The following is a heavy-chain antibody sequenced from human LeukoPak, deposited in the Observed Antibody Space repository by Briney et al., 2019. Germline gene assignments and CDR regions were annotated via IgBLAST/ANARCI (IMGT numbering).Heavy chain of an antibody. CDR3: AKDRVVVNWRGAALDY. Sequence: GGSLRLSCSASGFTFSSYCMHWVRQAPGKGLEWVAFIRYDGSNKYYADSVKGRFTISRDNSKNTLYLQMNSLRAEDTAVYYCAKDRVVVNWRGAALDYWGQGTLVTVSS. J-gene: IGHJ4*02. V-gene: IGHV3-30*02. D-gene: IGHD2-15*01. CDR1: GFTFSSYC. CDR2: IRYDGSNK.